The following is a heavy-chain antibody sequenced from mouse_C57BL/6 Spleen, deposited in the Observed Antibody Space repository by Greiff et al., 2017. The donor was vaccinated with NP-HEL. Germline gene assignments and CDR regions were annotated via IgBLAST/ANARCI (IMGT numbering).Heavy chain of an antibody. CDR3: AHSLYFHYFDY. Sequence: QVQLQQSGPELVKPGASVKISCKASGYSFTNYYIHWVKQRPGQGLEWIGWIYPGSGNTKYNEKFKGKATLTADTSSSTAYMQLSSLTSEDSAVYYCAHSLYFHYFDYWGQGTTLTASS. J-gene: IGHJ2*01. CDR2: IYPGSGNT. CDR1: GYSFTNYY. D-gene: IGHD2-1*01. V-gene: IGHV1-66*01.